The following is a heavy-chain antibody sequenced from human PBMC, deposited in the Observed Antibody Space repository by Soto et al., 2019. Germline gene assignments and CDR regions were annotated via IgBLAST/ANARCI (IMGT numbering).Heavy chain of an antibody. CDR3: VRVVAIPGYPDN. CDR2: IVPIVDTS. V-gene: IGHV1-69*12. Sequence: QVQLVQSGAEVRQPASSVKVSCKTSGGTFSSYAIRWVRQAPGKGLEWMGGIVPIVDTSTYAQKFQGRVTITADESTSTVYMELSSLRSDDTAVYYCVRVVAIPGYPDNWGQGTMVTVSS. D-gene: IGHD5-12*01. J-gene: IGHJ4*02. CDR1: GGTFSSYA.